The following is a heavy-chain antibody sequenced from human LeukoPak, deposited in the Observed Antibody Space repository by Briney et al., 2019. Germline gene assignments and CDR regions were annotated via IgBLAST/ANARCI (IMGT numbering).Heavy chain of an antibody. D-gene: IGHD3-22*01. CDR2: ISASGAVP. CDR1: GFRFDSFY. Sequence: AGGSLRLSCAASGFRFDSFYMGWIRQVPGKGLDYIALISASGAVPYYAESVKGRFTISRDNAKNSVYLQMNSLSADDTAVYYCARSLIVASEDYWGQGTQVTVSS. J-gene: IGHJ4*02. CDR3: ARSLIVASEDY. V-gene: IGHV3-11*04.